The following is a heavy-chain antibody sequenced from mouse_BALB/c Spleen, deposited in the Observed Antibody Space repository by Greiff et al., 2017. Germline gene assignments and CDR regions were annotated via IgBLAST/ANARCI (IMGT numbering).Heavy chain of an antibody. J-gene: IGHJ4*01. V-gene: IGHV2-4-1*01. Sequence: QVQLQQSGPGLVQPSQSLSITCTVSGFSLTSYGVHWVRQSPGKGLEWLGVIWSGGSTDYNAAFISRLSISKDNSKSQVFFKMNSLQADATAIYYCARNPLATTVVSGDYWGQGTSVTVSS. CDR2: IWSGGST. CDR1: GFSLTSYG. D-gene: IGHD1-1*01. CDR3: ARNPLATTVVSGDY.